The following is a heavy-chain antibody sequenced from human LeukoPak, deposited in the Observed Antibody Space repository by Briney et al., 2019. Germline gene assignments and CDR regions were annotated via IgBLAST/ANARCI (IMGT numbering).Heavy chain of an antibody. CDR3: ARVLDYGDRIIDY. V-gene: IGHV4-59*01. D-gene: IGHD4-17*01. CDR2: IYYSGST. J-gene: IGHJ4*02. CDR1: GGSISSYY. Sequence: SETLSLTCTVSGGSISSYYWSWIRQPLGKGLQWIGYIYYSGSTNYNPSLKSRVTISIDTSKNQFSLKLSSVTAADTAVYYCARVLDYGDRIIDYWGQGTLVTVSS.